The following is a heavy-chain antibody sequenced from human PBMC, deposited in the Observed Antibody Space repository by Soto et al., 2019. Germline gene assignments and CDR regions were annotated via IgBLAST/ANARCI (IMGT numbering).Heavy chain of an antibody. CDR2: IYYSGST. J-gene: IGHJ6*03. D-gene: IGHD2-2*01. V-gene: IGHV4-39*01. CDR3: ARHEAVVPAAIHYYYYMDV. CDR1: GGSISSSSYY. Sequence: SQTLSLTCTVSGGSISSSSYYWGWIRQPPGKGLEWIGSIYYSGSTYYNPSLKSRVTISVDTSKNQFSLKLSSVTAADTAVYHCARHEAVVPAAIHYYYYMDVWGKGTTVTVSS.